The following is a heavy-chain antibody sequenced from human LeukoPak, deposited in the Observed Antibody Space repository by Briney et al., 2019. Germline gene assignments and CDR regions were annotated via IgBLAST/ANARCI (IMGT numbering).Heavy chain of an antibody. CDR3: ARGGPGTQNYCDSSGYYPY. Sequence: ASVNVSCKASGYTFTSYGISWVRQAPGQGLEWMGLISAYNGNTNYAQKIQGRVNMTTDTSTSTAYMELRSLISDDTAVYYCARGGPGTQNYCDSSGYYPYWGQGTLVTVSS. J-gene: IGHJ4*02. CDR2: ISAYNGNT. D-gene: IGHD3-22*01. CDR1: GYTFTSYG. V-gene: IGHV1-18*01.